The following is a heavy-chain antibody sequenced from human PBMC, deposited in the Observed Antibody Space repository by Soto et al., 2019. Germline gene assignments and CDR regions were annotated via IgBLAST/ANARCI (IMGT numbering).Heavy chain of an antibody. Sequence: SETLSLTCAVPSDSISSRNWCSWVRQSPGRGLEWIGEIYYSGTTNHNPSLKSRVTISVDKSQNQVSLKLSSVTAADTAIYYCASGNRESFAIDNWGRGTLVTVSS. CDR1: SDSISSRNW. CDR2: IYYSGTT. CDR3: ASGNRESFAIDN. D-gene: IGHD1-26*01. J-gene: IGHJ4*02. V-gene: IGHV4-4*02.